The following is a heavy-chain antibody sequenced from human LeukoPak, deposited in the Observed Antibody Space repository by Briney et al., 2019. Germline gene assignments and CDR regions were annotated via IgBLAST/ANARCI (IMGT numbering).Heavy chain of an antibody. CDR1: GFTFSSYW. D-gene: IGHD6-13*01. CDR2: INSDGSST. Sequence: GGSLRLSCAASGFTFSSYWMHWVRQAPGKGLVWVSRINSDGSSTSYADSVKGRFTISRDNAKNTLYLQMNSLRAEDTAVYYCASIAAAGTRADPWGQGTQVTVSS. CDR3: ASIAAAGTRADP. V-gene: IGHV3-74*01. J-gene: IGHJ5*02.